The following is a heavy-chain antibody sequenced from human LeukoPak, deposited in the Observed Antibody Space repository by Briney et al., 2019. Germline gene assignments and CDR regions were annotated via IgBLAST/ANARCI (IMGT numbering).Heavy chain of an antibody. J-gene: IGHJ5*02. D-gene: IGHD2-15*01. CDR2: INHSGST. CDR1: GGSFSGYY. V-gene: IGHV4-34*01. CDR3: ARRVVVVAATERCDWFDP. Sequence: SETLSLTCAVYGGSFSGYYWSWIRQPPGKGLEWIGEINHSGSTNYNPSLKSRVTISVETSKNQFSLKLSSVTAADTAVYYCARRVVVVAATERCDWFDPWGQGTLVTVSS.